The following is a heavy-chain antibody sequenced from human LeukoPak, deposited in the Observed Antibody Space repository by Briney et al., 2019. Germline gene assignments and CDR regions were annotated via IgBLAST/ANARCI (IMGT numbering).Heavy chain of an antibody. V-gene: IGHV1-18*01. CDR3: ARETYYDILTGYYNPYYFDY. Sequence: ASVEVSCKASGYTFTSYGISWVRQAPGQGLEWMGWISAYNGNTNYAQKLQGRVTMTTDTSTSTAYMELRSLRSDDTAVYYCARETYYDILTGYYNPYYFDYWGQGTLVTVSS. CDR2: ISAYNGNT. CDR1: GYTFTSYG. D-gene: IGHD3-9*01. J-gene: IGHJ4*02.